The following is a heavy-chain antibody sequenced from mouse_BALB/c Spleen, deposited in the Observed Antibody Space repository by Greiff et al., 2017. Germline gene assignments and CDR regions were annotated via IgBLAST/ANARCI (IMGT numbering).Heavy chain of an antibody. CDR1: GYTFTNYC. D-gene: IGHD1-1*02. V-gene: IGHV1-63*02. Sequence: QVQLQQSGAELVRPGTSVKISCKASGYTFTNYCLRWVKQRPGHGLEWIGGIYPGGGYTNYNEKFKGKATLTADTSSSTAYMQLSSLTSEDSAVYFCERRGTAVGAMDYWGQGTSVTVSS. CDR3: ERRGTAVGAMDY. J-gene: IGHJ4*01. CDR2: IYPGGGYT.